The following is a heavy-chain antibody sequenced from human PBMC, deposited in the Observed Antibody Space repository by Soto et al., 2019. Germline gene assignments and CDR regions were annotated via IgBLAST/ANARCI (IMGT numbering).Heavy chain of an antibody. Sequence: QVQLQESGPGLVKPSQTLSLTCTVSGGSISSGGYYWSWIRQHPGKGLEWIGYIYYSGSTYYNPSLKSRVTISVDTSKNQFSLKLSSVTAADTAVYYCARGWGGYHFLSLSGGGLDYWGQGTLVTVSS. V-gene: IGHV4-31*03. D-gene: IGHD5-12*01. J-gene: IGHJ4*02. CDR2: IYYSGST. CDR3: ARGWGGYHFLSLSGGGLDY. CDR1: GGSISSGGYY.